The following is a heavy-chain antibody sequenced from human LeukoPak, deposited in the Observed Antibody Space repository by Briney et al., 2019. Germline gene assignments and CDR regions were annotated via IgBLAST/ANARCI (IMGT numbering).Heavy chain of an antibody. CDR2: ISYDGSNK. D-gene: IGHD6-13*01. J-gene: IGHJ4*02. V-gene: IGHV3-30*18. CDR3: AKDVAAVGTIPDY. Sequence: GGSLRLSCAASGFTFSNSGMHWVRQAPGKGLEWVAVISYDGSNKQYVDSVKGRFTISRDNSKNTLYLQMNSLRAEDTAVYYCAKDVAAVGTIPDYWGQGALVTVSS. CDR1: GFTFSNSG.